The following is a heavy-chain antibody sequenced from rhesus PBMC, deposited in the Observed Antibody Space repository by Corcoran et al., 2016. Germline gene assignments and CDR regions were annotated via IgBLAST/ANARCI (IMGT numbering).Heavy chain of an antibody. D-gene: IGHD1-26*01. V-gene: IGHV4-169*02. CDR1: GGSISSSS. J-gene: IGHJ1*01. CDR3: ASGYNWNYEF. Sequence: QLQLQESGPGLVKPSETLSVTCAVSGGSISSSSWSWIRQAPGKGLEWIGYIYGSGSSTNYNPSLKSRVTLSVDTSKNQLSLKLSSVTAADTAVYYCASGYNWNYEFWGQGALVTVSS. CDR2: IYGSGSST.